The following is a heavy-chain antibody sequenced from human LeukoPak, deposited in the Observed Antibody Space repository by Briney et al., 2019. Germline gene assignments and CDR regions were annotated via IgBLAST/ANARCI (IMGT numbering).Heavy chain of an antibody. J-gene: IGHJ5*02. CDR3: VRDFAPIRSWWFDP. CDR1: GYTFTEYY. D-gene: IGHD2-15*01. V-gene: IGHV1-2*02. Sequence: ASVKVSCKASGYTFTEYYMHWLRQAPGLVFEWMGSINPNSGDTYYSPEFQGRVTLTRDTSIKTAYMEMNSLKSDDTAVYYCVRDFAPIRSWWFDPWGQGTLIIVSS. CDR2: INPNSGDT.